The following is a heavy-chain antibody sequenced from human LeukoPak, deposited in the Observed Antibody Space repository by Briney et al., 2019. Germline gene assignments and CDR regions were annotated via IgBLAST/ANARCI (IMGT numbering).Heavy chain of an antibody. V-gene: IGHV3-23*01. CDR1: GFTFRSYG. CDR3: AKVAYDSGSSYFDY. CDR2: ISGGGGTT. Sequence: PGGSLRLSCAASGFTFRSYGMRWVRQAPGKGLEWVSAISGGGGTTHYADSVKGRFTISRDNSKNTVYLQMNSLRAEDTAVHYCAKVAYDSGSSYFDYWGQGTLVTVSS. J-gene: IGHJ4*02. D-gene: IGHD3-10*01.